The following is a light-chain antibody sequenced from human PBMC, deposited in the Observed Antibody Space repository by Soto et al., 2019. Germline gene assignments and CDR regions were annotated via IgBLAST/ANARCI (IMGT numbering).Light chain of an antibody. J-gene: IGLJ2*01. CDR3: SSYAGSNILVV. Sequence: QSVLTQHGSVSGSPGQSITISCSGTSSDIGSYNLVSWYQQHPGKAPKVIIFEGSRLPSGVSSRFSGSKSGNTASLTISGLRPEDEADYYCSSYAGSNILVVFGGGTKLTVL. CDR1: SSDIGSYNL. CDR2: EGS. V-gene: IGLV2-23*01.